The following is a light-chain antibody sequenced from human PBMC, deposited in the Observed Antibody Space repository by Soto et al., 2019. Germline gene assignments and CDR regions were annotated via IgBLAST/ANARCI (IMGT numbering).Light chain of an antibody. Sequence: QSVLTQPPSVSGAPGQRVTISCTGSSSNIGAGYEVHWYQHLPGKAPKLLIYGNTNRPSGVPDRFSGSKSGTSASLAITGLQAEDEADYYCQSYDSSLSALYVFGTGTKVTVL. CDR3: QSYDSSLSALYV. CDR1: SSNIGAGYE. J-gene: IGLJ1*01. CDR2: GNT. V-gene: IGLV1-40*01.